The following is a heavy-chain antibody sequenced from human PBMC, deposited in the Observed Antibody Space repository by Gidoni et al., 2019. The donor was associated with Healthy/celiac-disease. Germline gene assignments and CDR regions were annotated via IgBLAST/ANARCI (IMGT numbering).Heavy chain of an antibody. D-gene: IGHD3-3*01. CDR3: ARVSIFGVVIYFDY. CDR1: GFTFSSYE. J-gene: IGHJ4*02. V-gene: IGHV3-48*03. CDR2: ISSSGSTI. Sequence: AASGFTFSSYEMNWVRQAPGKGLEWVSYISSSGSTIYYAHSVKGRFTISRDNAKNSLYLQMNSLRAEDTAVYYCARVSIFGVVIYFDYWGQGTLVTVSS.